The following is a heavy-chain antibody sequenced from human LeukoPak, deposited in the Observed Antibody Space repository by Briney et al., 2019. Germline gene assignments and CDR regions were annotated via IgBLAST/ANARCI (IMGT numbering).Heavy chain of an antibody. CDR3: AKSLGGDYGSASYYVVFDS. J-gene: IGHJ4*02. D-gene: IGHD3-10*01. V-gene: IGHV3-23*01. Sequence: SGGSLRLSCAASGFTFSSYAMSWVRQAPGKGLEWVSAIRGSGGSTNYGDSVKGRFTISRDNSKNTLYLKMNSLRAEDTAVYYCAKSLGGDYGSASYYVVFDSWGQGTLVTVSS. CDR1: GFTFSSYA. CDR2: IRGSGGST.